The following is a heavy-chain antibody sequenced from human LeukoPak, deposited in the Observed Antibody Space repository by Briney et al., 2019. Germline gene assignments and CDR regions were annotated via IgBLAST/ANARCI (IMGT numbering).Heavy chain of an antibody. Sequence: SETLSLTCTVSGGSINTYYWSWLRQPPGKGLEWIGYIYYSGSTDYNPSLKSRVTISLDTSKNQFSLRLSSVTAADTAVYYCARSYNNAGYFYYGMDVWGQGTTVTVSS. CDR2: IYYSGST. J-gene: IGHJ6*02. V-gene: IGHV4-59*08. D-gene: IGHD5-24*01. CDR3: ARSYNNAGYFYYGMDV. CDR1: GGSINTYY.